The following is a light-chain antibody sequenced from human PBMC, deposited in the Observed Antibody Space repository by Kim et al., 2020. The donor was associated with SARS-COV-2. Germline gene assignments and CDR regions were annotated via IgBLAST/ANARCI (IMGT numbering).Light chain of an antibody. CDR3: QQYKTSPWT. V-gene: IGKV1-5*03. CDR1: PSISSY. CDR2: KAS. J-gene: IGKJ1*01. Sequence: ASVGDRVTIPCRASPSISSYLAWYQQKPGQAPELLIYKASILESGVPSRFSGSGSGTEFTLTISSLQPDDFASFYCQQYKTSPWTFGQGTKVDIK.